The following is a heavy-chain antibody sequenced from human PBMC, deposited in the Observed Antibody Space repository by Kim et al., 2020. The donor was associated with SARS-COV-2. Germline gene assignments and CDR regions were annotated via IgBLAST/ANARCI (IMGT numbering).Heavy chain of an antibody. Sequence: GGSLRLSCAASGFTFSSHGMHWVRQAPGKGLEWVAVISYDGSNKYYADSVKGRFTISRDNSKNTLYLQMNSLRAEDTAVYYCARDQSAGYSSSWNDYWGQGTLVTVSS. CDR3: ARDQSAGYSSSWNDY. V-gene: IGHV3-33*05. CDR1: GFTFSSHG. J-gene: IGHJ4*02. D-gene: IGHD6-13*01. CDR2: ISYDGSNK.